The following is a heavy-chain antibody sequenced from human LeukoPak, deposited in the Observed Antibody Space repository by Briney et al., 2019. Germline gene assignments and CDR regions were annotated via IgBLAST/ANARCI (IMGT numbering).Heavy chain of an antibody. V-gene: IGHV4-34*01. CDR2: INHSGSI. D-gene: IGHD2-15*01. CDR1: GGSFSGYY. J-gene: IGHJ6*03. CDR3: ARVALVVVVVAGRPYYYYYMYV. Sequence: SETLSLTCAVYGGSFSGYYWSWIRQPPGQGLEWIGEINHSGSINYNPSLKSRVTISVDTSKNQLSLKLSSVTAADTAVYYCARVALVVVVVAGRPYYYYYMYVWGKGTTVTVSS.